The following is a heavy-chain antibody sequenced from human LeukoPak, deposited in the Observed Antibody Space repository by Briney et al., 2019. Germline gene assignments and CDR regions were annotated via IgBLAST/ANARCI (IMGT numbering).Heavy chain of an antibody. J-gene: IGHJ4*02. D-gene: IGHD3-3*01. V-gene: IGHV1-2*02. CDR2: INPNSGGT. CDR1: GYTFTGYY. CDR3: ARGGLLRFLEWSYLDY. Sequence: ASVKVSCKASGYTFTGYYMHWVRQASGQGLEWMGWINPNSGGTNYAQKFQGRVTMTRDTSISTAYMELSRLRSDDTAVYYCARGGLLRFLEWSYLDYWGQGTLVTVSS.